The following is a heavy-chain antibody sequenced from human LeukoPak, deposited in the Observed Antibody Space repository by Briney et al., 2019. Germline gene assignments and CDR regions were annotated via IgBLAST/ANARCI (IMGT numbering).Heavy chain of an antibody. CDR3: ARGDYYDSSDYNSLGFGYY. CDR1: GYTFTGYY. Sequence: ASVKVSCKASGYTFTGYYMHWVRQVPGQGLEWMGWINPSNGGANYAQTFQGRVTTTRDTSINTAYMELSSLKSDDMAVYYCARGDYYDSSDYNSLGFGYYWGQGVLVTVSS. D-gene: IGHD3-22*01. CDR2: INPSNGGA. V-gene: IGHV1-2*02. J-gene: IGHJ4*02.